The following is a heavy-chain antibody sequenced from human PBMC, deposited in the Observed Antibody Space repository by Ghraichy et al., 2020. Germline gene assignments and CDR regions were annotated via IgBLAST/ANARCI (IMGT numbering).Heavy chain of an antibody. J-gene: IGHJ6*02. CDR3: ARDAWVGYDFWSALGVVYYYYGMDV. CDR2: IYTSGST. V-gene: IGHV4-4*07. Sequence: SQTLSLTCTVSGGSISSYYWSWIRQPAGKGLEWIGRIYTSGSTNYNPSLKSRVTMSVDTSKNQFSLKLSSVTAADTAVYYCARDAWVGYDFWSALGVVYYYYGMDVWGQGTTVTVSS. CDR1: GGSISSYY. D-gene: IGHD3-3*01.